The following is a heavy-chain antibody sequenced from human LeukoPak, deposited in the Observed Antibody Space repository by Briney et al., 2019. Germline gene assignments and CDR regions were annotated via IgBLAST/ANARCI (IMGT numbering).Heavy chain of an antibody. CDR2: FYHSGTA. V-gene: IGHV4-38-2*02. D-gene: IGHD3-3*01. Sequence: PSETLSLTCIVSGASISSRYYWAWIRQPPGKGLEWIGNFYHSGTAHYNPSLESRATIFVDTSKNQSSLVLKSVTATDTAVYYCVWGRFSTSSNWFDPWGQGTLVTVSS. CDR3: VWGRFSTSSNWFDP. J-gene: IGHJ5*02. CDR1: GASISSRYY.